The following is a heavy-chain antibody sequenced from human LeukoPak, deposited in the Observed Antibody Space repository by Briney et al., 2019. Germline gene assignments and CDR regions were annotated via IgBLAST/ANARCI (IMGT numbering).Heavy chain of an antibody. V-gene: IGHV3-23*01. D-gene: IGHD3-16*02. J-gene: IGHJ3*01. Sequence: GGSLRLSCAASGFTFSSYAMSWVRQAPGKGLEWVSAISGSGGSTYYADSVKGRFTISRDNSKNTLYLQMNSLRAEDAAVYYCAKDQDRTMITFGGVIVTDAFDVWGQGTMVTVSS. CDR1: GFTFSSYA. CDR2: ISGSGGST. CDR3: AKDQDRTMITFGGVIVTDAFDV.